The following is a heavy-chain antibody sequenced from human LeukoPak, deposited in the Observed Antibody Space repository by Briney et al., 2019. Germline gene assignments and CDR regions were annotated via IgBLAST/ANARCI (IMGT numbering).Heavy chain of an antibody. D-gene: IGHD6-19*01. CDR1: GFPFRNHC. V-gene: IGHV3-30*18. Sequence: GGSLRLSCAASGFPFRNHCMHWVRQAPGQGLEWVAVISYDGRNKYYADSVKGRFTMSRDNSQNTLSLEMNSLRAEDTAVYYCVKDGDDSGWNYFDYWGQGTLVTVSS. CDR2: ISYDGRNK. J-gene: IGHJ4*02. CDR3: VKDGDDSGWNYFDY.